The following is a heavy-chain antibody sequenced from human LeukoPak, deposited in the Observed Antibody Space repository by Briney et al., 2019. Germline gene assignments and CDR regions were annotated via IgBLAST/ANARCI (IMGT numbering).Heavy chain of an antibody. CDR3: AREQRYYGSGSYPDY. Sequence: GGSLRLSCAASGFTFSSYAMRWVRQAPGKGLEWVSSISGSGSTYYADSVKGRFTISRDNSKNTMYLQMNSLRADDTAVYYCAREQRYYGSGSYPDYWGQGTLVTVSS. J-gene: IGHJ4*02. CDR2: ISGSGST. V-gene: IGHV3-23*01. CDR1: GFTFSSYA. D-gene: IGHD3-10*01.